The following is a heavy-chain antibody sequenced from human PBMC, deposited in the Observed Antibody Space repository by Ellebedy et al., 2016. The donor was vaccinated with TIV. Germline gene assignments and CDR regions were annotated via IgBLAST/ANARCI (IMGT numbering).Heavy chain of an antibody. Sequence: GESLKISCKGSGYSFTSYWIGWVRQMPGKGLEWMGIIYPGDSDTRYSPSFQGQVTISADKSISTDYLQWSSLKASDTAMYYCARQAVAGTVRVDAFDIWGQGTMVTVSS. D-gene: IGHD6-19*01. CDR3: ARQAVAGTVRVDAFDI. CDR2: IYPGDSDT. V-gene: IGHV5-51*01. J-gene: IGHJ3*02. CDR1: GYSFTSYW.